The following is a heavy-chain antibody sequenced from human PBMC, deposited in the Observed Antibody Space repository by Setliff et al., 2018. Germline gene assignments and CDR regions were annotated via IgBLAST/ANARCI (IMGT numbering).Heavy chain of an antibody. Sequence: SETLSLTCTASGASISSYYWSWVRQSPGKGLEWIGYIYTSGSTNYNPSLKSRVTISVDTSKNQFSLKLSSVTAADTAVYYCASLSPIAAAYDYWGQGTLVTVSS. CDR1: GASISSYY. D-gene: IGHD6-13*01. CDR2: IYTSGST. V-gene: IGHV4-4*08. CDR3: ASLSPIAAAYDY. J-gene: IGHJ4*02.